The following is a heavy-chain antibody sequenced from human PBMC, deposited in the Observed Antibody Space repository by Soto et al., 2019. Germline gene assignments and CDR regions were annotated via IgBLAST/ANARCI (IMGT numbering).Heavy chain of an antibody. CDR1: GFSLSNARMG. CDR3: AWYNDYYPKYYFDY. CDR2: IFSNDEK. Sequence: QVTLKESGPVLVKPTETLTLTCTVSGFSLSNARMGVSWIRQPPGKALEWLAHIFSNDEKSYSTSLKSRLTIAKDTSKSQVVLTMTNMDPVDTATYYCAWYNDYYPKYYFDYWGQGTLVTVSS. J-gene: IGHJ4*02. V-gene: IGHV2-26*01. D-gene: IGHD3-22*01.